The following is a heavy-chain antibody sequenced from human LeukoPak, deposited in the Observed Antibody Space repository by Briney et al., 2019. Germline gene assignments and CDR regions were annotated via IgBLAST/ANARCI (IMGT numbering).Heavy chain of an antibody. Sequence: GGSLRLSCTASGFTFGDYAMSWFRQAPGKGLEWVGFIRSKAYGGTTEYAASVKGRFTISRDDSKSIAYLQMNSLKTEDTAVYYCTRERQYYYDSSGYYSDAFDIWGQGTMVTVSS. CDR1: GFTFGDYA. CDR2: IRSKAYGGTT. V-gene: IGHV3-49*03. J-gene: IGHJ3*02. CDR3: TRERQYYYDSSGYYSDAFDI. D-gene: IGHD3-22*01.